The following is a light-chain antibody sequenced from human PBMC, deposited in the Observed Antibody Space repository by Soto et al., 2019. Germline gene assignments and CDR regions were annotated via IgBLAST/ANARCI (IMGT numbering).Light chain of an antibody. CDR1: SSNIGAGYD. CDR2: DNF. J-gene: IGLJ1*01. Sequence: QSVLTQPPSVSGAPGQSVTISCTGSSSNIGAGYDVHWYQQLPGTAPKLLIYDNFNRPSGVPDRFSGSKSGTSASLAITGLQAEDEADYYCQSYDSSLSGYVFGAGTKVTVL. CDR3: QSYDSSLSGYV. V-gene: IGLV1-40*01.